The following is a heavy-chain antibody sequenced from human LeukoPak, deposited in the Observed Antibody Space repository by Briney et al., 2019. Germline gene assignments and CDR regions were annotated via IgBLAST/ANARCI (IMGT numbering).Heavy chain of an antibody. CDR3: ARDSTYYDILTGYPGDY. CDR1: GLTFTSYA. CDR2: INAGNGNT. J-gene: IGHJ4*02. D-gene: IGHD3-9*01. V-gene: IGHV1-3*01. Sequence: GASVKGSCQASGLTFTSYAAHWVRQAPGQRLEWMGWINAGNGNTKYSQKFQGRVTITRDTSASTAYMELSSLRSEDTAVYYCARDSTYYDILTGYPGDYWGQGTLVTVSS.